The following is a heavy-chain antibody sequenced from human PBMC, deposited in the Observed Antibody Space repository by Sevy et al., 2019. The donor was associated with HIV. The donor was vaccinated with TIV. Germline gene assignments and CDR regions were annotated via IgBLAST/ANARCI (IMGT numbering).Heavy chain of an antibody. D-gene: IGHD3-16*02. V-gene: IGHV3-30*04. CDR2: ISYDGSNK. J-gene: IGHJ1*01. CDR3: ARGTGMITFGGVIEEYFQH. CDR1: GFTFSSYA. Sequence: GGSLRLSCAASGFTFSSYAMHWVRQAPGKGLEWVAVISYDGSNKYYADSVKGRFTISRDNSKNRLYLQMNSLRAEDTAVYYCARGTGMITFGGVIEEYFQHWGQGTLVTVSS.